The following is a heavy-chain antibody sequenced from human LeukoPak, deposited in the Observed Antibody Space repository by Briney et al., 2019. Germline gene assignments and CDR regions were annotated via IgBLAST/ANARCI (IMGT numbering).Heavy chain of an antibody. CDR3: AKDMRQLVRGAFDI. J-gene: IGHJ3*02. D-gene: IGHD6-6*01. V-gene: IGHV3-9*01. CDR1: GFTFEDYA. Sequence: GRSLRLSCAASGFTFEDYAMHWVRQAPGKGLEWVSGISWNSGSIGYADSVKGRFTISRDNAKNSLYLQMNSLRAEDTALYYCAKDMRQLVRGAFDIWGQGTMVTVSS. CDR2: ISWNSGSI.